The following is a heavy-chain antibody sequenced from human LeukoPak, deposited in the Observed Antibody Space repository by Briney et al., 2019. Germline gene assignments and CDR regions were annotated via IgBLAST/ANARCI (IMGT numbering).Heavy chain of an antibody. D-gene: IGHD2-21*01. Sequence: PSETLSLTCTVSGGSISGSSYYWGWIRQPPGKGLEWIGSIYSSGSTFYNPSLKSRVTMSVDTSKNQFSLKLSSVTAADTAVYYCARGRALFDWGQGTLVAVSS. CDR1: GGSISGSSYY. J-gene: IGHJ4*02. CDR2: IYSSGST. CDR3: ARGRALFD. V-gene: IGHV4-39*01.